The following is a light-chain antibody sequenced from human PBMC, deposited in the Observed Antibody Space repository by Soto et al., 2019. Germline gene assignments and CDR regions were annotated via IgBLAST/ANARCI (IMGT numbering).Light chain of an antibody. V-gene: IGLV2-23*01. Sequence: QSVLTQPASVSGSPGESSTISCTGTSSDVGRYNLVSWYQQHPGKAPKLMISEGSKRPSGGSNLCFGSQSDKTASLTISGPQAEDEADYSCCKYAGSSTDVFGAGTKVTVL. CDR2: EGS. J-gene: IGLJ1*01. CDR1: SSDVGRYNL. CDR3: CKYAGSSTDV.